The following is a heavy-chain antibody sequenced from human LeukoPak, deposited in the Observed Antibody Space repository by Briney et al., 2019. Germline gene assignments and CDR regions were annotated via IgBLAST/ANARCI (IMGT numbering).Heavy chain of an antibody. CDR1: GGSISGTNW. J-gene: IGHJ4*02. Sequence: SETLSLTCGVSGGSISGTNWWSWVRQPPGQGLEWIGEISLAGQTNYNPSLNGRVTMSLDKSSSQLSLHLTSVTAADTATYFCSRESGPVCPFGYWGQGTLVIVSS. CDR3: SRESGPVCPFGY. D-gene: IGHD1-26*01. V-gene: IGHV4/OR15-8*02. CDR2: ISLAGQT.